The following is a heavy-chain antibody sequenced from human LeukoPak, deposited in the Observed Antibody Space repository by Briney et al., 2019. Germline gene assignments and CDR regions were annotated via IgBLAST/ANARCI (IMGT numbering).Heavy chain of an antibody. V-gene: IGHV3-30*02. CDR2: IRSDGSKN. J-gene: IGHJ6*02. D-gene: IGHD3-10*01. CDR3: TKASGRSLYGMDV. Sequence: PGGSLRLSCVASGFTFTNYGMHWVRHAPGKGLEWVAFIRSDGSKNYYGDSVRGRFTISRDTSKNTLYLQMNTLRPEDTAVYYCTKASGRSLYGMDVWGQGTTVIVSS. CDR1: GFTFTNYG.